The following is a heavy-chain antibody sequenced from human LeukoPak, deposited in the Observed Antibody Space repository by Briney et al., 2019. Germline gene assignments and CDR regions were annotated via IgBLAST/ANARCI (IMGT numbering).Heavy chain of an antibody. CDR3: ARGGRPEGLFDY. Sequence: SETLSLTCTVSGGSISSGGYYWSWIRQHPGKGLEWIGYIYYSGSTNYNPSLKSRVTISLDTSKNQFSLKVSSVTAADTAVYYCARGGRPEGLFDYWGQGTQVTVSS. CDR1: GGSISSGGYY. D-gene: IGHD3-10*01. V-gene: IGHV4-61*08. J-gene: IGHJ4*02. CDR2: IYYSGST.